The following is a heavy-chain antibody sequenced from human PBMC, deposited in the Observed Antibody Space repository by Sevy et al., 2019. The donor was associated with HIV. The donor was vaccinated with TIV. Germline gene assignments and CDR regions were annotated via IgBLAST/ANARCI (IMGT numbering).Heavy chain of an antibody. CDR3: ARGMLDTAMSRLTYGMDV. V-gene: IGHV4-34*01. CDR1: GGSFSGYY. J-gene: IGHJ6*02. D-gene: IGHD5-18*01. Sequence: SETLSLTCAVYGGSFSGYYWSWIRQPPGKGLEWIGEINHSGSTNYNPSLKSRVTISVDTSKNQFSLKLSSLTAADTAVYYCARGMLDTAMSRLTYGMDVWGQGTTVTVSS. CDR2: INHSGST.